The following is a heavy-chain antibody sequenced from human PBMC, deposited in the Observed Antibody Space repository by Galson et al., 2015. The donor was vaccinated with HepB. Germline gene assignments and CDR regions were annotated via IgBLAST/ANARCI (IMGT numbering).Heavy chain of an antibody. CDR2: ISSSSSYT. J-gene: IGHJ4*02. D-gene: IGHD6-6*01. CDR1: GFTFSDYY. CDR3: ARAGSIAARPPDY. Sequence: SLRLSCAASGFTFSDYYMSWIRQAPGKGLEWVSYISSSSSYTNYADSVKGRFTISRDNAKNSLYLQMNSLRAEDTAVYYCARAGSIAARPPDYWGQGTLVTVSS. V-gene: IGHV3-11*06.